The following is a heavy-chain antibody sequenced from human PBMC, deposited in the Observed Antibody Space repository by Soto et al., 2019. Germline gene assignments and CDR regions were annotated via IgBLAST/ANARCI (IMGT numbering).Heavy chain of an antibody. V-gene: IGHV3-23*01. CDR3: AKIGVKGHSGSYSLSDY. J-gene: IGHJ4*02. CDR2: VSSSGDST. D-gene: IGHD1-26*01. CDR1: GFTFSSYA. Sequence: GGSLRLSCVASGFTFSSYAMSWVRQVSGKGLEWVSSVSSSGDSTYYADSVKGRFTISRDNSKNTLYLQMNSLRAEDTAVYYCAKIGVKGHSGSYSLSDYWGQGTLVTVSS.